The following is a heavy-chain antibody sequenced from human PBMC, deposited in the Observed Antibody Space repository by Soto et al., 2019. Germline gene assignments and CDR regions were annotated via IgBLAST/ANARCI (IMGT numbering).Heavy chain of an antibody. CDR2: IFSNDDK. CDR1: GFSLSNPRMG. V-gene: IGHV2-26*01. CDR3: ARVYDSSGYEY. J-gene: IGHJ4*02. Sequence: QVSLKESGPVLVKPTETLTLTCTVSGFSLSNPRMGVSWIRQRPGKALEWLAHIFSNDDKSYSTSLKSRVTISKDTSKSQVVLTMTNMDPVDTATYYCARVYDSSGYEYWGQGTLVTVSS. D-gene: IGHD3-22*01.